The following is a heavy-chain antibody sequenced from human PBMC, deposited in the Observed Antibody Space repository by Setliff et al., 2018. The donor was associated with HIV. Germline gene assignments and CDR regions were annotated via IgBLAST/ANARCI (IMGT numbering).Heavy chain of an antibody. CDR3: AREGRRYYGSGSPYFDY. Sequence: SETLSLTCAVSAYSISSGYYWGWIRQPPGKGLEWIGSIYHSGSIYYNPSLKSRVIIFLDPSKNQFSLELTSVTAADTAVYYCAREGRRYYGSGSPYFDYWGQGTLVTVSS. D-gene: IGHD3-10*01. CDR2: IYHSGSI. V-gene: IGHV4-38-2*02. CDR1: AYSISSGYY. J-gene: IGHJ4*02.